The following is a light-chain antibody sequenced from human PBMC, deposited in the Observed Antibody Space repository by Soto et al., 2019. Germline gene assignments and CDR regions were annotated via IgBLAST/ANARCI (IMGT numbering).Light chain of an antibody. CDR3: QQRHMWPIT. CDR1: QSFRGL. V-gene: IGKV3-11*01. J-gene: IGKJ5*01. CDR2: DAY. Sequence: VLTQSPVNLSLSPGERATLSCRASQSFRGLLAWYQQKPGQAPRLLIYDAYNRDTGIPPRFSGSGSGTDFTLTISSLEPEDAAVYYCQQRHMWPITFGEVTRLEIK.